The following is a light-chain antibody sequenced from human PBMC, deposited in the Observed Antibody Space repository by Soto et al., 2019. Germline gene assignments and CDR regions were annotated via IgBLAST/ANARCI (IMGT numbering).Light chain of an antibody. J-gene: IGKJ4*01. V-gene: IGKV3-11*01. CDR2: DAT. Sequence: EIVLTQSPATLSMSPGETATLSCRASQSISTYLAWYQQKPGQAPRLLIFDATNRDTGIPARFSGRGSGTDFTLTISSLDPEDFAVYYCHQRSKWPLTFGGGTRVDLK. CDR3: HQRSKWPLT. CDR1: QSISTY.